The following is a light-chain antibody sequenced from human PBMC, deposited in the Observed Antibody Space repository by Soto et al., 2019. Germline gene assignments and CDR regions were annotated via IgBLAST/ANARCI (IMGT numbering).Light chain of an antibody. CDR1: QSISSW. J-gene: IGKJ4*01. CDR2: KAS. CDR3: QHYNSYPVT. Sequence: DIQMTQSPSTLSASVGDRVTITCRASQSISSWLAWYQQKPGKAPKPLIYKASTLESGVPSRFSGSGSGTEFTLTISSLQPDDFATYYCQHYNSYPVTFGGGTKVEIK. V-gene: IGKV1-5*03.